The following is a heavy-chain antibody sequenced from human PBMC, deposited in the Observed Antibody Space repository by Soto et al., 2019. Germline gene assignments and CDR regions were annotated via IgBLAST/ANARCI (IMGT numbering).Heavy chain of an antibody. Sequence: QVQLVQSGAEVKKPGSSVKVSCKASGGTFSSYAISWVRQAPGPGLEWMGGIIPIFGTPNYAQKFQGRVTITAGESTSTVYRELSSLRSDDTAVFYGEREYNLNSIYYGMDVWGHGATVTVTS. CDR3: EREYNLNSIYYGMDV. V-gene: IGHV1-69*01. D-gene: IGHD1-7*01. J-gene: IGHJ6*02. CDR1: GGTFSSYA. CDR2: IIPIFGTP.